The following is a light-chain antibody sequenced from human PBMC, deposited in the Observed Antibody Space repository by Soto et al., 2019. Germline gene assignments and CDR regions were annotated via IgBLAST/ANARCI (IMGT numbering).Light chain of an antibody. J-gene: IGKJ2*01. CDR1: QSINAW. Sequence: DIQMTQSPSTLSVSVGDRVTITCRASQSINAWLAWYQLKPGKAPKLLIYKGSTLESGVPSRFSGSGSGKEFTLTISSLQPDDFATYYCQQYYTYSPVTFGQGTKLEIK. V-gene: IGKV1-5*03. CDR2: KGS. CDR3: QQYYTYSPVT.